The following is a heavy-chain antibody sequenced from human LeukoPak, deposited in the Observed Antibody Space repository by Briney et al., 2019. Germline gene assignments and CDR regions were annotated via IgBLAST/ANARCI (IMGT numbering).Heavy chain of an antibody. V-gene: IGHV4-39*01. J-gene: IGHJ4*02. D-gene: IGHD3-16*02. CDR2: IYYSGST. CDR3: ARHLSDLHTYYDYVWGSYRYAFDY. Sequence: SETLSLTCTVSGGSISSSSYYWGWIRQPPGKGLEWIGSIYYSGSTYYNPSLKSRVTISVDTSKNQFSLKLSYVTAAETAVYYCARHLSDLHTYYDYVWGSYRYAFDYWGQGTLVTVSS. CDR1: GGSISSSSYY.